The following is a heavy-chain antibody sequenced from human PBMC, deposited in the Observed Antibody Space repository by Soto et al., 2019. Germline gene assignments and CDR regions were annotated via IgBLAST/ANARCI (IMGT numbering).Heavy chain of an antibody. CDR1: GFTFGDYG. V-gene: IGHV3-49*04. J-gene: IGHJ6*01. D-gene: IGHD4-17*01. Sequence: GGSLRLSCIGSGFTFGDYGMSWVRQAPGKGLEWVGFIRSQAYGGTAEYAASVKGRFTISRDDSKSIASLHKNSPKTEDTAVYYCVRFGDYGCYCMDAWGQGTRVTVSS. CDR2: IRSQAYGGTA. CDR3: VRFGDYGCYCMDA.